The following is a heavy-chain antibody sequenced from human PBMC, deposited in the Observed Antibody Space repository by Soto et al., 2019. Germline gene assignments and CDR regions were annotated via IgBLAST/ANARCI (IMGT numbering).Heavy chain of an antibody. Sequence: GGSLRLSCAASGFTFSNAWMSWVRQAPGKGLEWVGRIKSKTDGGKTDYAAPVKGRFTISRDDSKNTLYLQMNSLKTEDTAVYYCTTYVQQLVYEYFHHWGQGTLVTVSS. CDR2: IKSKTDGGKT. V-gene: IGHV3-15*01. CDR3: TTYVQQLVYEYFHH. CDR1: GFTFSNAW. D-gene: IGHD6-6*01. J-gene: IGHJ1*01.